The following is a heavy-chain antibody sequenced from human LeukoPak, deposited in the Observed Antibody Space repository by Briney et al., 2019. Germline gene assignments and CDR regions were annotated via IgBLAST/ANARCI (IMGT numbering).Heavy chain of an antibody. CDR3: AGEAHLLWFGEWACDY. D-gene: IGHD3-10*01. V-gene: IGHV1-18*04. Sequence: GASVKVSCKASGYTFTSYGISWVRQAPGQGLEWMGWISAYNGNTNYAQKLQGRVTMTTDTSTSTAYMELRSLRSDDTAVYYCAGEAHLLWFGEWACDYSGQGTLVTVSS. J-gene: IGHJ4*02. CDR1: GYTFTSYG. CDR2: ISAYNGNT.